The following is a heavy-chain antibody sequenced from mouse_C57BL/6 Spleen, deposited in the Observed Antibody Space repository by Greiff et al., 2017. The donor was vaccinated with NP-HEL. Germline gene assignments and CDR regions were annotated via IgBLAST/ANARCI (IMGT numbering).Heavy chain of an antibody. CDR1: GYTFTSYW. D-gene: IGHD1-1*01. V-gene: IGHV1-69*01. CDR3: ARWDYYGSSLAY. J-gene: IGHJ3*01. CDR2: IDPSDSYT. Sequence: QVQLQQPGAELVMPGASVKLSCKASGYTFTSYWMHWVKQRPGQGLEWIGEIDPSDSYTNYNQKFKGKSNLTVDKSSSTAYMQLSSLTSEDSAVYYCARWDYYGSSLAYWGQGTLVTVSA.